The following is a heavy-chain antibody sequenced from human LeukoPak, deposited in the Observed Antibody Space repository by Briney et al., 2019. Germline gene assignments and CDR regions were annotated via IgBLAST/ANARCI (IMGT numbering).Heavy chain of an antibody. CDR1: GFTVSSYE. Sequence: GGSLRLSCAASGFTVSSYEMNWVRQAPGKGLEWDSYISSSGTTIYYADSVRGRFTISRYNAKNSLYLQMNSLRAEDTAVYDCARRRDSGSLQHFDYWGQGTLVTVSS. D-gene: IGHD1-26*01. CDR3: ARRRDSGSLQHFDY. CDR2: ISSSGTTI. J-gene: IGHJ4*02. V-gene: IGHV3-48*03.